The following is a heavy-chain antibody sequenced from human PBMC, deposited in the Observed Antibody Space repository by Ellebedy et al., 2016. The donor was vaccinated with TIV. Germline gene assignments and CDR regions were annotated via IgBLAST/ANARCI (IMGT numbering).Heavy chain of an antibody. V-gene: IGHV4-39*07. CDR1: GDSISTSDYY. D-gene: IGHD3-10*01. CDR3: ARTYGWFAYFDY. CDR2: VHYSGST. Sequence: MPSETLSLTCTVSGDSISTSDYYWVWIRQPPGKGLEWIGNVHYSGSTYYNPSLKSRVTMSVDTSKNQFSLKLSSATAADTAVYYCARTYGWFAYFDYWGQGTLVTVSS. J-gene: IGHJ4*02.